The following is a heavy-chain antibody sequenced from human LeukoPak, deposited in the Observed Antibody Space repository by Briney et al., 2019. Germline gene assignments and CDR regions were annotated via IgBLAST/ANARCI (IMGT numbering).Heavy chain of an antibody. CDR1: GVSISSGYYY. Sequence: SETLSLTCTVSGVSISSGYYYWGWIRQPPGKGLEWIGSMYFSGSTHYNPSLKSRVTISVDTSKNQFSLKLTSVTAADTAVYYCANAASYSVDYWGQGTLVTVSS. CDR2: MYFSGST. D-gene: IGHD1-26*01. V-gene: IGHV4-39*01. CDR3: ANAASYSVDY. J-gene: IGHJ4*02.